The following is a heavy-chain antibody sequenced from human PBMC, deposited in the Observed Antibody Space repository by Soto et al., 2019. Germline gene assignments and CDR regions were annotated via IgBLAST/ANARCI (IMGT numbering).Heavy chain of an antibody. J-gene: IGHJ6*03. CDR1: GASISSYY. Sequence: SETLALTCTVSGASISSYYGSWIRQPPGKGLEWIGYIYYSGSTNYNPSLKSRVTISVDTSKNQFSLKLSSVTAADTAVYYCARSRVYYYYYMDVWGKGTTVTVSS. CDR2: IYYSGST. CDR3: ARSRVYYYYYMDV. V-gene: IGHV4-59*08. D-gene: IGHD6-13*01.